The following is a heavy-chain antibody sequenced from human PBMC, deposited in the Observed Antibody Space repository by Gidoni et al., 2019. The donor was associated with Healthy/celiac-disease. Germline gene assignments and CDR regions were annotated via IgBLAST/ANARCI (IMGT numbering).Heavy chain of an antibody. J-gene: IGHJ6*02. CDR2: INHSGST. Sequence: QVQLQQWGAGLLTPSETLSLTCAVYGGSFSGYYWSWIRQPPGKGLEWIGEINHSGSTNYNPSLKSRVTISVDTSKNQFSLKLSSVTAADTAVYYCARVRYFDWLFHKDEPRYYYYYGMDVWGQGTTVTVSS. CDR3: ARVRYFDWLFHKDEPRYYYYYGMDV. D-gene: IGHD3-9*01. V-gene: IGHV4-34*01. CDR1: GGSFSGYY.